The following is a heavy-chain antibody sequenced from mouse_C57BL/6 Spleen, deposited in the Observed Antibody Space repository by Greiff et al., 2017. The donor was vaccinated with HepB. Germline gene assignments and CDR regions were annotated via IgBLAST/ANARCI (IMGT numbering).Heavy chain of an antibody. CDR2: IWSGGST. V-gene: IGHV2-2*01. D-gene: IGHD1-1*01. CDR1: GFSLTSYG. J-gene: IGHJ1*03. CDR3: ARNSYYGSSRYWYFDV. Sequence: VHLVESGPGLVQPSQSLSITCTVSGFSLTSYGVHWVRQSPGKGLEWLGVIWSGGSTDYNAAFISRLSISKDNSKSQVFFKMNSLQADDTAIYYCARNSYYGSSRYWYFDVWGTGTTVTVSS.